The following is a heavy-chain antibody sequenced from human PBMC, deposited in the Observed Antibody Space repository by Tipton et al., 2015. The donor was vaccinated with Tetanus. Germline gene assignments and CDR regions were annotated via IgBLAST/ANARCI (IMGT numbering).Heavy chain of an antibody. V-gene: IGHV4-61*01. CDR2: IYYSGGT. J-gene: IGHJ3*02. Sequence: TLSLTCTVSGGSVSSGNYYWSWIRQPPGKELEWIGYIYYSGGTNYNLSLKSRVTISVDTSKNQFSLRLNSVSAADTAVYYCARGAIFGVLTYRAFDIWGQGTMVPVSS. D-gene: IGHD3-3*01. CDR3: ARGAIFGVLTYRAFDI. CDR1: GGSVSSGNYY.